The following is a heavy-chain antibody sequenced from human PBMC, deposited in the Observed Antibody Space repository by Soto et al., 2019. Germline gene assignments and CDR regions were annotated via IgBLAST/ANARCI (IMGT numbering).Heavy chain of an antibody. CDR3: ASNHPRFCSGGSCYSWAFDI. CDR1: VGSISSGGYY. V-gene: IGHV4-31*03. Sequence: KPSETLSLTCTVSVGSISSGGYYWSWMRQHPGKGLEWIGYIYYSGSTYYNPSLKSRVTISVDTSKNQFSLKLSSVTAADTAVYYCASNHPRFCSGGSCYSWAFDIWGQGTMVTVSS. CDR2: IYYSGST. J-gene: IGHJ3*02. D-gene: IGHD2-15*01.